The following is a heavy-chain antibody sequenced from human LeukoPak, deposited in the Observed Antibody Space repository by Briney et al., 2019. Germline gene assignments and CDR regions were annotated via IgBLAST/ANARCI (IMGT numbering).Heavy chain of an antibody. J-gene: IGHJ3*02. CDR2: ISGSGGST. CDR1: GFTFSSYG. D-gene: IGHD3-10*01. CDR3: AKAVGFGELLGPTDAFDI. V-gene: IGHV3-23*01. Sequence: PGGSLRLSCAASGFTFSSYGMSWVRQAPGKGLEWVSAISGSGGSTYYADSVKGRFTISRDNSKNTLYLQMNSLRAEDTAVYYCAKAVGFGELLGPTDAFDIWGQGTMVTVSS.